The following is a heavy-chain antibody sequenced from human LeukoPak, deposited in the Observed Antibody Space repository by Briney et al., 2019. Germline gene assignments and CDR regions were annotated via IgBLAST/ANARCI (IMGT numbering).Heavy chain of an antibody. CDR2: ISWDGGST. Sequence: PGGSLRLSCAASGFTFDDYTMHWVRQAPGKGLEWVSLISWDGGSTYYADSVKGRFTISRDNSKNSLYLQMNSLRTEDTALYYCAKDKGDYDPEFDYWGQGTLVTVSS. V-gene: IGHV3-43*01. CDR3: AKDKGDYDPEFDY. D-gene: IGHD3-16*01. J-gene: IGHJ4*02. CDR1: GFTFDDYT.